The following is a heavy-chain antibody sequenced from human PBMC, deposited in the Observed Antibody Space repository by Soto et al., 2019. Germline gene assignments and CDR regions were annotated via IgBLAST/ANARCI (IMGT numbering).Heavy chain of an antibody. CDR2: IYYSGST. J-gene: IGHJ5*02. Sequence: PSETLSLTCTVSGGSISSGGYSWTWIRQHPGKGLEWIGYIYYSGSTYYKPSLKSRVTISVDTSKNQLSLKLSSVTAADTAVYYCARSSVIWFGEFLKTLTFDPWGQGTLVTVSS. CDR1: GGSISSGGYS. D-gene: IGHD3-10*01. CDR3: ARSSVIWFGEFLKTLTFDP. V-gene: IGHV4-31*03.